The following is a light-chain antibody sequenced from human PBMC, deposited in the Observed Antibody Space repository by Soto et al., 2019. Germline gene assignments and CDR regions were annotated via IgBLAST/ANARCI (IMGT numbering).Light chain of an antibody. V-gene: IGLV2-18*02. CDR1: SSDVGSYNR. J-gene: IGLJ1*01. CDR2: EVS. Sequence: QSALTQPPSVSGSPGQSVAISCTGTSSDVGSYNRVSWYQQPPGTAPKAMIYEVSNRPSGVPDRFSGSKSGNTASLTISGLQAEDEADYYCSSYTSSSTYVFGTGTKVTVL. CDR3: SSYTSSSTYV.